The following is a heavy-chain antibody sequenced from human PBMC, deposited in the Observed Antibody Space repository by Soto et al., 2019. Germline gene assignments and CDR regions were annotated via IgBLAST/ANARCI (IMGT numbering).Heavy chain of an antibody. CDR2: ISESSSHI. CDR3: ARDGSKWLKYGYFDL. J-gene: IGHJ2*01. D-gene: IGHD5-12*01. V-gene: IGHV3-21*01. CDR1: GFTFSTYC. Sequence: EVQLVESGGGLVKPGGSLRLSCAASGFTFSTYCMNWVRQAPGRGLEWASYISESSSHIYYGDSVRGRFIISRDNAKNSVYLQMNSLRAEDTAVYYCARDGSKWLKYGYFDLWGRGTLVTVSS.